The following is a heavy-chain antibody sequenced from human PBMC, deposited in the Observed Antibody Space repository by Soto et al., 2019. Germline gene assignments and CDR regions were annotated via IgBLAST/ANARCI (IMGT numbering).Heavy chain of an antibody. Sequence: QVQVVQYGAEVKKPGSSVNVSCKASGGTFSSFAINWVRQAPGQGLEWMGGIIPIFVTTNYAQKFQGRVTITADESTSTAYMELSSLRSEDTAVYYFARGLSYCSWCICHDAYDVLGQVTMVTVSS. V-gene: IGHV1-69*01. CDR3: ARGLSYCSWCICHDAYDV. D-gene: IGHD2-15*01. CDR2: IIPIFVTT. CDR1: GGTFSSFA. J-gene: IGHJ3*01.